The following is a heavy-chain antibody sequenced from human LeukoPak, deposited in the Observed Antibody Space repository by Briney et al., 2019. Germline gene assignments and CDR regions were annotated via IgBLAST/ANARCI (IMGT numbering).Heavy chain of an antibody. D-gene: IGHD3-10*01. Sequence: GGSLRLSCAASGFTFSTYWMTWVRQAPGKGLEWVANIKQEGSEKYYVDSVRGRFTISRDNAKDSLYLQMNSLRAEDTAVYYCARSRSGGSGSYYRNFDYWGQGTLVTVSS. J-gene: IGHJ4*02. CDR3: ARSRSGGSGSYYRNFDY. V-gene: IGHV3-7*03. CDR1: GFTFSTYW. CDR2: IKQEGSEK.